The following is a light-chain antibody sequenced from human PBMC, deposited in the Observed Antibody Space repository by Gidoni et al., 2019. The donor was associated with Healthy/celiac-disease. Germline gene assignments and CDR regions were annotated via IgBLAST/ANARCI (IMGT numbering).Light chain of an antibody. CDR1: KSISSY. V-gene: IGKV1-39*01. CDR2: AAS. CDR3: QQSYSTPST. J-gene: IGKJ5*01. Sequence: DIQMTQSPSSLSASVGDRVTITCRASKSISSYLNWYQQKPGKAPKLLIYAASSLQSGVPSRFSGSGSGTDFTLTISRLQPEDFATYYCQQSYSTPSTFGQXTRLEIK.